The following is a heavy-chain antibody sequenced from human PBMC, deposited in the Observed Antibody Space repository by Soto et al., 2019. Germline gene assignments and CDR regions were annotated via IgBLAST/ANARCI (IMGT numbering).Heavy chain of an antibody. CDR1: GYTFTSYG. CDR2: ISAYNGNT. V-gene: IGHV1-18*01. CDR3: ASFSIAATDPYGMDV. D-gene: IGHD6-13*01. J-gene: IGHJ6*02. Sequence: QVQLVQSGAEVKKPGASVKVSCKASGYTFTSYGISWVRQAPGQGLEWMGWISAYNGNTNYAQKLQGRVTMTTDTSTSTAYMELRSLRSDDTAVYYYASFSIAATDPYGMDVWGQGTTVTVSS.